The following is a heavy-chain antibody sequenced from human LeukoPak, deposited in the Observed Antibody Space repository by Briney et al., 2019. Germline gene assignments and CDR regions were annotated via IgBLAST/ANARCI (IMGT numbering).Heavy chain of an antibody. J-gene: IGHJ4*02. Sequence: GEINHSGSTNYNPSLKSRVTISVDTSKNQFSLKLSSVTAADTAVYYCAMTLGIAVAGTLGYWGQGTLVTVSS. CDR2: INHSGST. D-gene: IGHD6-19*01. V-gene: IGHV4-34*01. CDR3: AMTLGIAVAGTLGY.